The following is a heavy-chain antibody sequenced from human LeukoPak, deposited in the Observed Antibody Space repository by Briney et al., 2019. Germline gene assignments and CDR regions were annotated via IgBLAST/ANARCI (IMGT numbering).Heavy chain of an antibody. V-gene: IGHV3-30*02. D-gene: IGHD3-10*02. J-gene: IGHJ4*02. CDR3: ARESGAAKIGQMLNY. CDR1: GLMFSTSG. Sequence: PGGSLRLSCAASGLMFSTSGMHWVRQAPGKGLEWVAFIQYDGSEIYYADSLKGRFTISRDNSKNTLYLQMNGLRAEDTAVFYCARESGAAKIGQMLNYWGQGTLVTVSS. CDR2: IQYDGSEI.